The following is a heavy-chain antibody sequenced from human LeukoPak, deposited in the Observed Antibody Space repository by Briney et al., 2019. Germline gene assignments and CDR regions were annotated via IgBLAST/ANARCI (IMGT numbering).Heavy chain of an antibody. CDR1: GGSISSYY. V-gene: IGHV4-59*01. J-gene: IGHJ1*01. D-gene: IGHD2-2*01. CDR2: IYYSGST. CDR3: ASLRYCSSTSCKKSAAAGTEYFQH. Sequence: PSETLSLTCTVSGGSISSYYWSWIRQPPGKGLEWIGYIYYSGSTNYNPSLKSRVTISVDTSKNQFSLKLSSVTAADTAVYYCASLRYCSSTSCKKSAAAGTEYFQHWGQGTLVTVSS.